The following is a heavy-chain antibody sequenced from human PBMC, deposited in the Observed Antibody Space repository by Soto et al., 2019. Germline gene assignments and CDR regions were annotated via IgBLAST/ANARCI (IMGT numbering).Heavy chain of an antibody. V-gene: IGHV3-11*06. J-gene: IGHJ4*01. D-gene: IGHD6-6*01. Sequence: GVSLRLSCAASGFTFSDYYMSWIRQAPGKGLEWVSYISSSSSYTNYADSVKGRFTISRDNAKNSLYLQMNSLRAEDTAVYYCARESLEYSSSPFFDYWGHGTLVTVSS. CDR1: GFTFSDYY. CDR2: ISSSSSYT. CDR3: ARESLEYSSSPFFDY.